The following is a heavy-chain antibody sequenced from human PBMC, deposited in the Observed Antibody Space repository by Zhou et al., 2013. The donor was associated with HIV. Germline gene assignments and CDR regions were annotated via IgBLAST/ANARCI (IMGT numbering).Heavy chain of an antibody. CDR2: IRYDGSSE. Sequence: VQLVESGGGVVQPGGSLRLSCAAAGFTFNDYGMHWVRQPPGKGLEWVAFIRYDGSSEYYADSMKGRFTISRDNSKNTLFLQMNSLRAEDTAVYYCSKVSDTSGYYVIPYFMDVWGQGTTVTVSS. D-gene: IGHD3-22*01. CDR1: GFTFNDYG. J-gene: IGHJ6*02. V-gene: IGHV3-30*02. CDR3: SKVSDTSGYYVIPYFMDV.